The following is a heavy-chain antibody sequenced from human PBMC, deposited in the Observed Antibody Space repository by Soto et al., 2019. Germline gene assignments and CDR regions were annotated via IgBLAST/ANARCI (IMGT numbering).Heavy chain of an antibody. CDR2: IFYSGST. J-gene: IGHJ5*02. Sequence: SETLSLTCAVSGYSISSGNYWGWIRQPPGKGLEWLGSIFYSGSTFYNPALKSRVTFSVDTSKNHFSLKLSSVTAADTAVYYCARHKTTMLTVVSAFDPWGQGTRVTVPQ. D-gene: IGHD3-22*01. CDR3: ARHKTTMLTVVSAFDP. CDR1: GYSISSGNY. V-gene: IGHV4-38-2*01.